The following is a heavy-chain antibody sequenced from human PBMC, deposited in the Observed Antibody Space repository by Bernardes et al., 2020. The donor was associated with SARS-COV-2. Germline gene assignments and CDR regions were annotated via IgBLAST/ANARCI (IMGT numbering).Heavy chain of an antibody. D-gene: IGHD3-22*01. V-gene: IGHV1-8*01. J-gene: IGHJ4*02. CDR2: MTPNSGNT. Sequence: AAVKDSCKASGYTFTSYDITWVRQATGQGLEWMGWMTPNSGNTGYAQKFQGRVTMTRNTSISTAYMELSSLRSEDTAVYYCARGFKSITMIVVVIMKSYCLDYWVQGTLVTVSS. CDR3: ARGFKSITMIVVVIMKSYCLDY. CDR1: GYTFTSYD.